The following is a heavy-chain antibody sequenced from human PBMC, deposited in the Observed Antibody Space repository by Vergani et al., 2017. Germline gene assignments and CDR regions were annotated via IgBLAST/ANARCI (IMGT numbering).Heavy chain of an antibody. CDR1: GYTFTSYG. D-gene: IGHD3-22*01. CDR3: AKDLGLEGTMIVVAEKLDY. CDR2: ISAYNGNT. J-gene: IGHJ4*02. V-gene: IGHV1-18*01. Sequence: QVQLVQSGAEVKKPGASVKVSCKASGYTFTSYGISWVRQAPGQGLEWMGWISAYNGNTNYAQKLQGRVTMTTDTSTRTAYMELRSLRSDDTAVYYCAKDLGLEGTMIVVAEKLDYWGQGTLVTVSS.